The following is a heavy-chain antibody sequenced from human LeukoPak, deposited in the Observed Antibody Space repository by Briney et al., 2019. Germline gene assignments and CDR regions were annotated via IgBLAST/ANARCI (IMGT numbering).Heavy chain of an antibody. D-gene: IGHD3-16*01. Sequence: SVKVSCKASGSTFSSYAISWVRQAPGQGLEWMGGIIPIFGTANYAQKFQGRVTITADESTSTAYMELSSLRSEDTAVYYCAAGGGRGTYWFDPWGQGTLVTVSS. J-gene: IGHJ5*02. CDR3: AAGGGRGTYWFDP. CDR1: GSTFSSYA. CDR2: IIPIFGTA. V-gene: IGHV1-69*13.